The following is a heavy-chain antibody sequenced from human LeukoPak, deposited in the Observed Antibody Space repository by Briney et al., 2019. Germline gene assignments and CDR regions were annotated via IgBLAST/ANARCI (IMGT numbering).Heavy chain of an antibody. V-gene: IGHV1-18*01. CDR2: ITAYNDNT. J-gene: IGHJ4*02. Sequence: ASVKVSCKASGYAFTSYGISWVRQAPGQGLEWMGWITAYNDNTNYAQKLQGRVTMTTDTSTSTAYMELRSLRSDDTAVYYCARALLWFGEPSHIDYWGQGTLVTASS. D-gene: IGHD3-10*01. CDR3: ARALLWFGEPSHIDY. CDR1: GYAFTSYG.